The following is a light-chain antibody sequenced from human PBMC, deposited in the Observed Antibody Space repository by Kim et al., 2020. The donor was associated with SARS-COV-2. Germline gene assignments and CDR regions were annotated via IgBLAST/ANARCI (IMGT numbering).Light chain of an antibody. CDR1: QNISRH. CDR2: GAS. Sequence: ASIGDRVTITCRESQNISRHFNWYQKKPGEAPKLLIYGASNLQSGVPSRFSGSGSGTDFTLTISSLQPEDFATYYCQQSYSSPPTFGQGTKVDIK. V-gene: IGKV1-39*01. CDR3: QQSYSSPPT. J-gene: IGKJ1*01.